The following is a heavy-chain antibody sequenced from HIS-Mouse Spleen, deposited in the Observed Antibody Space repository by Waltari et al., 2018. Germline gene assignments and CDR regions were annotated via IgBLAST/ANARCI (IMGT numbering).Heavy chain of an antibody. CDR1: GFTFSSYG. V-gene: IGHV3-30*18. J-gene: IGHJ4*02. CDR3: AKGVGAYSSSSDY. CDR2: ISYDGSNK. D-gene: IGHD6-6*01. Sequence: QVQLVESGGGVVQPGRSLRLSCAASGFTFSSYGMHWVRQAPGKGLEWVAVISYDGSNKYYADSVKGRFTISRDNSKNTLYLQMNSLRAEDTAVYYCAKGVGAYSSSSDYWGQGTLVTVSS.